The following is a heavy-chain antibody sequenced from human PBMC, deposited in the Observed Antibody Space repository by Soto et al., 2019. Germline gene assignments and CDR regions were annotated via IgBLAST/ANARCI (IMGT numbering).Heavy chain of an antibody. V-gene: IGHV1-8*01. CDR2: MNPNSGNT. CDR1: GYTFTSYD. D-gene: IGHD3-10*01. CDR3: ARLGSPMSYEREDAFDI. J-gene: IGHJ3*02. Sequence: ASVKVSCKASGYTFTSYDINWVRQATGQGLEWMGWMNPNSGNTGYAQKFQGRVTMTRNTSISTAYMELSSLRSEDTAVYYCARLGSPMSYEREDAFDIWGQGTMVTVSS.